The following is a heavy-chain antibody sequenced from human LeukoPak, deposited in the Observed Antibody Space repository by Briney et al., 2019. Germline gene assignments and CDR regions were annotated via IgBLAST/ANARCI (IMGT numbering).Heavy chain of an antibody. D-gene: IGHD5-18*01. CDR1: GGSISSYY. J-gene: IGHJ4*02. CDR3: ARGRLGYSYGYAIYYFDY. Sequence: SETLSLTCTVSGGSISSYYWSWIRQPAGKGLEWIGRIYTSGSTNYNPSLKSRVTISVDTSKNQFSLKLSSVTAADTAVYYCARGRLGYSYGYAIYYFDYWGQGTLVTVSS. V-gene: IGHV4-4*07. CDR2: IYTSGST.